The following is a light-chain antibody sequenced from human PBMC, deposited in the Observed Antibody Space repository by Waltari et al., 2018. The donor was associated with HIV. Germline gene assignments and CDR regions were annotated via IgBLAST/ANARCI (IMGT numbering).Light chain of an antibody. CDR3: SSYTDSDFLV. CDR2: GGS. V-gene: IGLV2-14*01. J-gene: IGLJ2*01. CDR1: TSDIGISNF. Sequence: HSALTQPASVSGSPGQSVTISCTDTTSDIGISNFVSWYQQHPGKAPQLILYGGSYRALGVSYRCSGSKAGDTASLTISGLQSEDEADYYCSSYTDSDFLVFGGGTKLTVL.